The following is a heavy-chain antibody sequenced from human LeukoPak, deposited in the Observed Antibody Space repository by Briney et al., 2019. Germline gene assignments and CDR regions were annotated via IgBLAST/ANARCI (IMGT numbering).Heavy chain of an antibody. CDR3: ARGDCSSTSCAGGGDYYYYYYMDV. Sequence: GGSLRLSCAASGFTFSSYEMNWVRQAPGKGLEWVSYISSSGSTIYYADSVKGRFTISRDNAKNTLYLQMNSLRAEDTAVYYCARGDCSSTSCAGGGDYYYYYYMDVWGKGTTVTVSS. D-gene: IGHD2-2*01. CDR2: ISSSGSTI. V-gene: IGHV3-48*03. CDR1: GFTFSSYE. J-gene: IGHJ6*03.